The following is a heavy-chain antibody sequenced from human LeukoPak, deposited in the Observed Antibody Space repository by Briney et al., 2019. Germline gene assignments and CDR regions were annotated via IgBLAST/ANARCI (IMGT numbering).Heavy chain of an antibody. CDR3: ARKVLNYFDY. J-gene: IGHJ4*02. CDR1: GFTFSSYG. CDR2: IRYTGSDK. V-gene: IGHV3-30*02. Sequence: GGSLRLSCAASGFTFSSYGMHWVRQAPGKGLEWVAFIRYTGSDKYYADSVKGRFTISRDNSKNPLYLQMNSLRAEDTAVYYCARKVLNYFDYWGQGTLVTVSS.